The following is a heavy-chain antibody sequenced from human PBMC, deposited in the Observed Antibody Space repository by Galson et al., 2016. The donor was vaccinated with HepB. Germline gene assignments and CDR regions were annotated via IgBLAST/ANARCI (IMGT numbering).Heavy chain of an antibody. Sequence: SGAEVKKPGESLKISCKGSGYNFANSWIGWVRQRPGKGLEWMGVMYPGDSDSRYSPSFQGHVTFSADKSISTAYVQWASLTASDTAVYYCARLETYYEDNSGWEYFQHWGQGTRVSVSS. D-gene: IGHD3-22*01. CDR1: GYNFANSW. J-gene: IGHJ1*01. V-gene: IGHV5-51*01. CDR3: ARLETYYEDNSGWEYFQH. CDR2: MYPGDSDS.